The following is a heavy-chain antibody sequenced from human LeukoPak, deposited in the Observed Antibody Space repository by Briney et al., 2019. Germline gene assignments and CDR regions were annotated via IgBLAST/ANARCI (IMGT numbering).Heavy chain of an antibody. J-gene: IGHJ6*03. V-gene: IGHV4-39*07. CDR2: IYYSGST. CDR1: GGSISSSSYY. D-gene: IGHD1-1*01. CDR3: AKDKQLDWAHYYYYYMDV. Sequence: SETLSLTCTVSGGSISSSSYYWGWIRQPPGKGLEWIGSIYYSGSTYYNPSLKSRVTISVDTSKNQFSLKLSSVTAADTAVYYCAKDKQLDWAHYYYYYMDVWGKGTTVTVSS.